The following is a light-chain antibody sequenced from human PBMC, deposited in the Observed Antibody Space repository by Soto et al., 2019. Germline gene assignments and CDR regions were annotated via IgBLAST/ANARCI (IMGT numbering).Light chain of an antibody. J-gene: IGLJ3*02. CDR3: ETWDSNTRV. V-gene: IGLV4-60*03. Sequence: QLVLTQSSSASASLGSSVKFTCTLSSGHRSYIIAWHQQQPGKAPRYLMKLEGSGSYSKASGVPDRFSGSSSGADRYLSISNLQSEDEADYYCETWDSNTRVFGGGTKVTVL. CDR2: LEGSGSY. CDR1: SGHRSYI.